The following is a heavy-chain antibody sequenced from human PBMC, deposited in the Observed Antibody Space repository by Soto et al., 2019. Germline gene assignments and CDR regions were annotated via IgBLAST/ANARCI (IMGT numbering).Heavy chain of an antibody. CDR1: GYSFTNIG. J-gene: IGHJ6*02. CDR3: ARDQAYGMDV. CDR2: ISVYNGDT. D-gene: IGHD2-8*01. Sequence: QVQLVQSGADVKKPGASMKVSCKASGYSFTNIGITWVRQAPGQGLEWMGWISVYNGDTNYAQKLQGRVTMTTDTSTSTAYMELRSLRSDDTAVYYCARDQAYGMDVWGQGTTVTVSS. V-gene: IGHV1-18*01.